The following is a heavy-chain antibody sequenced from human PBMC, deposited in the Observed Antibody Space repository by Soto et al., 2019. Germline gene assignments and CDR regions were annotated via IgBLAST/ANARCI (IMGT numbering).Heavy chain of an antibody. CDR3: AGWIQLWLDYYYYGMDV. J-gene: IGHJ6*02. CDR2: ISSSSSCI. V-gene: IGHV3-21*01. Sequence: PGGSLRLSCAASGFTFSSYSMNWVRQAPGKGLEWVSSISSSSSCIYYADSVKGRFTISRDNAKNSLYLQMNSLRAEDTAVYYCAGWIQLWLDYYYYGMDVWGQGTTVTVSS. D-gene: IGHD5-18*01. CDR1: GFTFSSYS.